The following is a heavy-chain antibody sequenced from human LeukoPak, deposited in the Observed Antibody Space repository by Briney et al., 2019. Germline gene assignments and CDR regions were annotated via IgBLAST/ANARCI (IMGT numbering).Heavy chain of an antibody. Sequence: SETLSLTCTVSGGSISSYYWGWIRQPPGKGLEWIGSIYYSGSTYYNPSLKSRVTISVDTSKNQFSLKLSSVTAADTAVYYCARGRSPYKAFFDYWGQGTLVTVSS. D-gene: IGHD1-1*01. CDR1: GGSISSYY. J-gene: IGHJ4*02. V-gene: IGHV4-39*07. CDR3: ARGRSPYKAFFDY. CDR2: IYYSGST.